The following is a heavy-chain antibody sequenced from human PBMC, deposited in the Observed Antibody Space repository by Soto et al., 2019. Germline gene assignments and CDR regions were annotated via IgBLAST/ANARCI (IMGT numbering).Heavy chain of an antibody. CDR2: IWYDGSNK. V-gene: IGHV3-33*01. J-gene: IGHJ4*02. CDR3: ARDLYCSSTSCPADY. CDR1: GFTFSSYG. D-gene: IGHD2-2*01. Sequence: QVQLVESGGGVVQPGRSLRLSCAASGFTFSSYGMHWVSQAPGKGLEWVAVIWYDGSNKYYADSVKGRFTISRDNSKNTLYLQMNSLRAEDTAVYYCARDLYCSSTSCPADYWGQGTLVTVSS.